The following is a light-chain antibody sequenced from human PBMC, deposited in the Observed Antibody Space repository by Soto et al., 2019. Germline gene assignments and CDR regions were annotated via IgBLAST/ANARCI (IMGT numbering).Light chain of an antibody. CDR3: HQYNNWPPIT. J-gene: IGKJ5*01. Sequence: EIVMTQSPASLSVSPGERVTLSCRASQSISSDLAWYQHKPGQAPRLLMYSASTRATGTPARFSGSGSGTEFTLTISSLQSEDFAVYFCHQYNNWPPITFGQGTRLEIK. CDR2: SAS. CDR1: QSISSD. V-gene: IGKV3-15*01.